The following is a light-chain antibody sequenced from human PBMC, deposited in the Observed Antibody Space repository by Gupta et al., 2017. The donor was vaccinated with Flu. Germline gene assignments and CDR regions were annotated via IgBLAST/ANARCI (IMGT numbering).Light chain of an antibody. CDR1: QSISNW. V-gene: IGKV1-5*03. Sequence: DIQMTQSPSTLSASVGDRVTITCRASQSISNWLAWYQQKPGKAPKLLIYKASSLESGVPSRFSGSGSGTEFTLTISSRQPDDFATYYCQQYSSYSVATFGHGTKVDIK. J-gene: IGKJ3*01. CDR3: QQYSSYSVAT. CDR2: KAS.